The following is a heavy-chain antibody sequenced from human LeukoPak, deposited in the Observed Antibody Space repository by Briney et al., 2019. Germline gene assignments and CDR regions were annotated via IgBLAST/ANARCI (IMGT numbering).Heavy chain of an antibody. D-gene: IGHD2-15*01. Sequence: SETLSLTCTVSGVSISSYYWSWIRRPPGKGLEWIGYIYYSGSTNYNPSLKSRVTISVDTSKNQFSLKLSSVTAADTAVYYCARQTGVAVATFYFDDWGQGTQVTVSS. CDR3: ARQTGVAVATFYFDD. V-gene: IGHV4-59*08. CDR2: IYYSGST. J-gene: IGHJ4*02. CDR1: GVSISSYY.